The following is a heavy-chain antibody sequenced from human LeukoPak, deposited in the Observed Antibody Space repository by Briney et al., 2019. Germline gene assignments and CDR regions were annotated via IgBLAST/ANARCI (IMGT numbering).Heavy chain of an antibody. CDR3: ARAPGKLRLGELSLYGYYYGMDV. J-gene: IGHJ6*02. D-gene: IGHD3-16*02. V-gene: IGHV1-69*02. CDR2: IIPVLDIA. Sequence: SVKVSCKASGGTFSRSTINWVRQAPGQGPEWMGRIIPVLDIASYAQRWLGRVMITADKTTSTAYMELSSLRSEDTAVYYCARAPGKLRLGELSLYGYYYGMDVWGQGTTVTVSS. CDR1: GGTFSRST.